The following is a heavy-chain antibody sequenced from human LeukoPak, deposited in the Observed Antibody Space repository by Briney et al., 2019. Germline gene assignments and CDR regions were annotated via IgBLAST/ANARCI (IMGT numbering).Heavy chain of an antibody. D-gene: IGHD3-10*01. J-gene: IGHJ6*03. CDR3: ARGRSSGSYYNWYYYYYYMDV. CDR1: GYTFTSYD. Sequence: GASVKVSCKASGYTFTSYDINWVRQATGQGLEWMGWMNPNSGNTGYAQKFQGRVTMTRNTSISTAYMELSSLRSEDTAVYYCARGRSSGSYYNWYYYYYYMDVWGKGTTVTVSS. CDR2: MNPNSGNT. V-gene: IGHV1-8*01.